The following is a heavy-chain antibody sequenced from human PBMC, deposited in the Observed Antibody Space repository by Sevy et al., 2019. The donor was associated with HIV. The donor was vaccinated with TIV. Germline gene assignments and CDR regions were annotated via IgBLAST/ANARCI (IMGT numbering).Heavy chain of an antibody. CDR2: ISSSGGTI. Sequence: GGSLRLSCAASGFTFSDYYMSWIRQAPGKGLEWVSYISSSGGTIYYADSVKGRFTISRDNAKNSLYLQMNSLRAEDAAVYYCARADSSGTYFDYWGQGTLVTVSS. CDR1: GFTFSDYY. CDR3: ARADSSGTYFDY. J-gene: IGHJ4*02. D-gene: IGHD3-22*01. V-gene: IGHV3-11*04.